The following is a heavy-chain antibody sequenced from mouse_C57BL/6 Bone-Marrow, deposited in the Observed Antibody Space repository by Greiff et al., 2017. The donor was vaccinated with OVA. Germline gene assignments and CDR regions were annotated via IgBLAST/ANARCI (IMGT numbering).Heavy chain of an antibody. CDR2: INPSNGGT. CDR1: GYTFTSYW. Sequence: QVQLQQPGTELVKPGASVKLSCKASGYTFTSYWMHWVKQRPGQGLEWIGNINPSNGGTNYNEKFKSKATLTVDKSSSTAYMQLSSLTSEDSAVYYCARKDYGSSYWYFGVWGTGTTVTVAS. J-gene: IGHJ1*03. D-gene: IGHD1-1*01. V-gene: IGHV1-53*01. CDR3: ARKDYGSSYWYFGV.